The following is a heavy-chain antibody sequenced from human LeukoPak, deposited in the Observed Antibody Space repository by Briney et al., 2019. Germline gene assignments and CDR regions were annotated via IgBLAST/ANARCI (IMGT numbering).Heavy chain of an antibody. J-gene: IGHJ4*02. CDR3: ARDGGYCTNCVCWPEYFDY. D-gene: IGHD2-8*01. CDR1: GFTFSNDK. CDR2: ISRSSTYI. V-gene: IGHV3-21*01. Sequence: GGSLRLSCAPTGFTFSNDKMYMVRQAAGLELKWVSSISRSSTYIYYADSVKGRFTISRDNAKNSLYLQMNSLRAEDTAVYYCARDGGYCTNCVCWPEYFDYWGQGTLVTVSS.